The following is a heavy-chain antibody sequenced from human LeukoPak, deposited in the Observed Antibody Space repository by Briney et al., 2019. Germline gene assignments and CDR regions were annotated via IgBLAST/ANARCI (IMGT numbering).Heavy chain of an antibody. D-gene: IGHD3-22*01. CDR1: GDSVSSNSAA. CDR3: ARKLYYYDSSGYNHYPFDY. CDR2: TYYRSKWYN. V-gene: IGHV6-1*01. J-gene: IGHJ4*02. Sequence: SQTLSLTCAISGDSVSSNSAAWNWIRQSPSRGLEWLGRTYYRSKWYNDYAVSVKSRITINPDTSKNQFSLQLNSVTPEDTAVYYCARKLYYYDSSGYNHYPFDYWGQGTLVTVSS.